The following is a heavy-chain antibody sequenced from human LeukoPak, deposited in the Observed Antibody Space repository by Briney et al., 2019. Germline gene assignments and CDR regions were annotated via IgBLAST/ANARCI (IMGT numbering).Heavy chain of an antibody. V-gene: IGHV3-53*01. CDR3: ARVSSYGSRYYYYGMDV. D-gene: IGHD5-18*01. Sequence: PGGSLRLSCAASGFTVSSNYMSWVRQTPGKGLEWVSVIYSGGSTYYADSVKGRFTISRDNPKNTLYLQMNSLRAEDTAVYYCARVSSYGSRYYYYGMDVWGKGTTVTVSS. CDR2: IYSGGST. CDR1: GFTVSSNY. J-gene: IGHJ6*04.